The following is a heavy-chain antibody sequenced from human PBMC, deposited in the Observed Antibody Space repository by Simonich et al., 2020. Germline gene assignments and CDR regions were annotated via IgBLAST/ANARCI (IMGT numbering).Heavy chain of an antibody. Sequence: QVQLVQSGAEVKKPGASVKVSCKASGYNFTGYYMHWVQQAPGTGLEWMGVIKPNSWSTNYAQKFQGRVTMTRDTSISTAYMELSRLISDDTAVYYCARDPEKINSVEYSSSYAFDIWGQGTMVTVSS. D-gene: IGHD6-6*01. J-gene: IGHJ3*02. CDR3: ARDPEKINSVEYSSSYAFDI. CDR2: IKPNSWST. CDR1: GYNFTGYY. V-gene: IGHV1-2*02.